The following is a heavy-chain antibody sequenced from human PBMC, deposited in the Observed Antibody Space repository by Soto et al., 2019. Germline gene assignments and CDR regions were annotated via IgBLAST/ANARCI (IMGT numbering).Heavy chain of an antibody. CDR3: ARYYDFWSGYYFADY. Sequence: GGSLRLSCAASGFNFSSYGMTWVRQAPGKGLEWVSFISSSSTYIYYADSLKGRFTISRDNAKNSLYLQMDSLRAEDTALYYCARYYDFWSGYYFADYWGQGTLVTVS. CDR1: GFNFSSYG. CDR2: ISSSSTYI. V-gene: IGHV3-21*03. D-gene: IGHD3-3*01. J-gene: IGHJ4*02.